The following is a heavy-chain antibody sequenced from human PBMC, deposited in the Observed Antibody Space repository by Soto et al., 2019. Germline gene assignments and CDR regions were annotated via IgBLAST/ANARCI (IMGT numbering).Heavy chain of an antibody. CDR3: ARESVALTKDFDY. Sequence: QVQLLQSGAEVKKPGASVKVSCKASGYTFIDYYMHWVRQAPGQGPEWMGCINPKGGGTKYAQKFQDWVTMTLDTSISTAYMELNRLRSDDTAVYYCARESVALTKDFDYWGQGTLVTVSS. CDR1: GYTFIDYY. V-gene: IGHV1-2*04. J-gene: IGHJ4*02. CDR2: INPKGGGT. D-gene: IGHD2-21*02.